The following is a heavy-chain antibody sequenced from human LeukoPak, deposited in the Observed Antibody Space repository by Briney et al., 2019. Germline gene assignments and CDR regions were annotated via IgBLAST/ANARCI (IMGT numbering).Heavy chain of an antibody. CDR2: INPNSGGT. J-gene: IGHJ3*02. CDR1: GYTFTGYY. Sequence: ASVKVSCKAPGYTFTGYYMHWVRQAPGQGLEWMGWINPNSGGTNYAQKFQGRVTMTRDTSISTAYMELSRLRSDDTAVYYCARDLGYIVLMVYAADAFDIWGQGTMVTVSS. D-gene: IGHD2-8*01. V-gene: IGHV1-2*02. CDR3: ARDLGYIVLMVYAADAFDI.